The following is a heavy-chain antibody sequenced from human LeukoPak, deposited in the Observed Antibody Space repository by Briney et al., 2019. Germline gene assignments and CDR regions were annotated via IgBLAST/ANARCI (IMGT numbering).Heavy chain of an antibody. V-gene: IGHV4-39*01. CDR1: GASITSSSYY. D-gene: IGHD4/OR15-4a*01. J-gene: IGHJ5*02. CDR2: VYYSGST. Sequence: PSETLSLTCTVSGASITSSSYYWGLIRQPPGKGLEWVRRVYYSGSTSHSLSLNSRVTISVDRPKRRFSLTLSSVTAAGPAVYYCARHGAVSSLLSWFDPWGQGTLVTVS. CDR3: ARHGAVSSLLSWFDP.